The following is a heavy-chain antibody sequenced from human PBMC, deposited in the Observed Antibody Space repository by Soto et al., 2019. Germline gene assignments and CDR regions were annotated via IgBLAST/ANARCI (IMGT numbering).Heavy chain of an antibody. V-gene: IGHV3-66*01. CDR2: IYSGGSK. CDR1: GFTVSSNY. CDR3: AKLGPGGWYYFDD. D-gene: IGHD6-19*01. J-gene: IGHJ4*01. Sequence: EVQLVESGGGLVQPGGSLRLSCAASGFTVSSNYMTWVRQAPGKGLEWVSVIYSGGSKYYADSVKGRFTIARANPRKSVYLQLHSLRAEDTAVYYCAKLGPGGWYYFDDWGLGTLVTVSS.